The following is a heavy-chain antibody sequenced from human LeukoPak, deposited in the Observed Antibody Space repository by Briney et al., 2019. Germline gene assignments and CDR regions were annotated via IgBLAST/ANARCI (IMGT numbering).Heavy chain of an antibody. V-gene: IGHV4-39*01. CDR2: VFYTGST. CDR3: ARSQYVDTAMVAWYMDV. Sequence: PSETLSLTCTVSGVSIISSNYYWGWFRQPPGKGLEWIASVFYTGSTRHNPSLKSRVTISVDTSKNEFSLNLSSVTAEDTAVYYCARSQYVDTAMVAWYMDVWGKGTTVTVSS. CDR1: GVSIISSNYY. J-gene: IGHJ6*03. D-gene: IGHD5-18*01.